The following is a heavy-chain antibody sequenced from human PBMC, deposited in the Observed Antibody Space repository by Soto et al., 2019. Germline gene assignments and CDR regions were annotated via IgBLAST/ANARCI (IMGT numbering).Heavy chain of an antibody. CDR2: IYHSGST. CDR3: ARLDIAAAGRENYYYYYGMDV. V-gene: IGHV4-4*02. J-gene: IGHJ6*02. CDR1: GGSISSSNW. Sequence: SETLSLTCAVSGGSISSSNWWSWVRQPPGKGLEWIGEIYHSGSTNYNPSLKSRVTISVDKSKNQFSLKLSSVTAADTAMYYCARLDIAAAGRENYYYYYGMDVWGQGTTVTVSS. D-gene: IGHD6-13*01.